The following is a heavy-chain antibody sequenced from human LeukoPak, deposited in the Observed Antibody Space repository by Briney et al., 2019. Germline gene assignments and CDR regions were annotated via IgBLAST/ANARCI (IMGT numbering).Heavy chain of an antibody. Sequence: PSETLSLTCAVYGGSFSGYYWSWIRQPPGKGLEWIGEINHSGSTNYNPALKSRVTISVDTYTNQFSLKLSSVTAADTAVYYCARLIKITIFGVVIGLDPWGQGTLVTVSS. CDR2: INHSGST. CDR1: GGSFSGYY. J-gene: IGHJ5*02. V-gene: IGHV4-34*01. CDR3: ARLIKITIFGVVIGLDP. D-gene: IGHD3-3*01.